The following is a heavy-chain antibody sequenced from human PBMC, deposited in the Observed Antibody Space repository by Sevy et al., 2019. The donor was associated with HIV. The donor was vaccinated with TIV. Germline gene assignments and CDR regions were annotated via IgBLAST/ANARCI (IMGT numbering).Heavy chain of an antibody. Sequence: GGSLRLSCAASGFSFRNFGMHWVRQAPGKGLEWLALISFDGDTKYYGDSVKGRFTISRDNSKNTLYLQMNSLRVEETAGYYCAKRGGHDTSGYVSYYYYGMDVWGQGTTVTVSS. CDR2: ISFDGDTK. J-gene: IGHJ6*02. CDR3: AKRGGHDTSGYVSYYYYGMDV. CDR1: GFSFRNFG. V-gene: IGHV3-30*18. D-gene: IGHD3-22*01.